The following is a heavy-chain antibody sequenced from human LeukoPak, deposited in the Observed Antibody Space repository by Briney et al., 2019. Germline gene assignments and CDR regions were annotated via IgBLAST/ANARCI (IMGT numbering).Heavy chain of an antibody. Sequence: PGGSLRLSCAASGFTYSSYGMHWVRQAPGKGLEWVAVIWYDGSNKYYADSVRGRFTISRDNSKNTLYLQMNSLRAEDTAVYYCARDPRYCSGGSCYPVEYFQRWGQGTLVTVSS. CDR3: ARDPRYCSGGSCYPVEYFQR. CDR1: GFTYSSYG. D-gene: IGHD2-15*01. J-gene: IGHJ1*01. V-gene: IGHV3-33*01. CDR2: IWYDGSNK.